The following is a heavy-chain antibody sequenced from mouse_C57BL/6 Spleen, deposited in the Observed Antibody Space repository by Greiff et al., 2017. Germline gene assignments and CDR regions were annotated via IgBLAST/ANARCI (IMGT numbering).Heavy chain of an antibody. CDR2: INPNNGGT. CDR3: ARRGAKYDGSSYGAY. D-gene: IGHD1-1*01. V-gene: IGHV1-18*01. Sequence: EVKLQESGPELVKPGASVKIPCKASGYTFTDYNMDWVKQSHGQSLEWIGDINPNNGGTIYNQQFKGKATLTVAKSSSTAYMELHSLTSEDTTVYNCARRGAKYDGSSYGAYWGQGTLVTVSA. CDR1: GYTFTDYN. J-gene: IGHJ3*01.